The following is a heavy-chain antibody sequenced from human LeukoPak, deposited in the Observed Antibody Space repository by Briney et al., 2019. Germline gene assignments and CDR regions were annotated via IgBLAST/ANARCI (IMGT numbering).Heavy chain of an antibody. J-gene: IGHJ4*02. Sequence: GRSLRLSCAASGFTFSSYAMHWVRQAPGKGLEWVAVISYDGSNKYYADSVKGRFTISRDNSKNTLYLQMNSLRAEDTAVYYCARVVVAATGDYWGQGTLVTVSS. CDR2: ISYDGSNK. CDR3: ARVVVAATGDY. V-gene: IGHV3-30-3*01. CDR1: GFTFSSYA. D-gene: IGHD2-15*01.